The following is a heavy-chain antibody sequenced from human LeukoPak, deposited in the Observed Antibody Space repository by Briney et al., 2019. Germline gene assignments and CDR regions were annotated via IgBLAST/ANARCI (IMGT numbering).Heavy chain of an antibody. CDR3: ARDSSSWPEYYFDY. CDR1: GGPISIGSYY. CDR2: IYYDGST. V-gene: IGHV4-39*07. Sequence: SETLSLTCSVSGGPISIGSYYWGWIRQPPGKGLEWIGSIYYDGSTYYNPSLMSPVTISVDTSKNQFSLKLSSVTAADTAVYYCARDSSSWPEYYFDYWGQGTLVTVSS. D-gene: IGHD6-13*01. J-gene: IGHJ4*02.